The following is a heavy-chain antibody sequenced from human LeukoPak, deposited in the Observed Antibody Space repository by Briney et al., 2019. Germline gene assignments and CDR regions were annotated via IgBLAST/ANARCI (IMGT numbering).Heavy chain of an antibody. CDR1: GFTFSSYA. Sequence: PGGSLRLSCAASGFTFSSYAMHWVRQAPGKGLEWVAVISYDGSNKYYADSVKGRFTISRDNSKNTLYLQMNSLRAEDTAVYYCARDGPPGVITTPNYWGQGTLVTVSS. V-gene: IGHV3-30-3*01. CDR3: ARDGPPGVITTPNY. J-gene: IGHJ4*02. D-gene: IGHD3-22*01. CDR2: ISYDGSNK.